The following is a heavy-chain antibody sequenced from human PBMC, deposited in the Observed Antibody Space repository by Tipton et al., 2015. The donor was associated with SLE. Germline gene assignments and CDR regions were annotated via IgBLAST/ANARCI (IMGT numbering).Heavy chain of an antibody. Sequence: TLSLTCAVSGVSISSAYYWGWIRQSPEKGLEWIGSISHSGNIYYNPSLKSRVTMSMDTSRNEAFLRRNSVTAADTAVYCCARHDYDDNGYYRHYFDYWGQGTLVTVSS. D-gene: IGHD3-22*01. J-gene: IGHJ4*02. V-gene: IGHV4-38-2*01. CDR1: GVSISSAYY. CDR3: ARHDYDDNGYYRHYFDY. CDR2: ISHSGNI.